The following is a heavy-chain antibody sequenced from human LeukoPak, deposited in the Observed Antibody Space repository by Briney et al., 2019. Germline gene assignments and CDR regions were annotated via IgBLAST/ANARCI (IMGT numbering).Heavy chain of an antibody. J-gene: IGHJ4*02. V-gene: IGHV4-59*01. D-gene: IGHD5-18*01. CDR2: IYYSGST. Sequence: PSETLSLTCTVSGGSISSYYWSWIRQPPGKGLEWIGYIYYSGSTNYNPSLKSRVTISVDTSKNQFSLKLSSVTAADTAVYYCASHVDTAMVTDYWGRGTLVTVSS. CDR3: ASHVDTAMVTDY. CDR1: GGSISSYY.